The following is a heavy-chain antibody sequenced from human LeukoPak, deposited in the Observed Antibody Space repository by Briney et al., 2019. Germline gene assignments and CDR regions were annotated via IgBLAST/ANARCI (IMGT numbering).Heavy chain of an antibody. J-gene: IGHJ4*02. CDR2: IYSSGST. V-gene: IGHV4-38-2*02. CDR3: ARDLDWNYADY. CDR1: GFSIGTGYS. D-gene: IGHD1-7*01. Sequence: SETLSLTCSVSGFSIGTGYSWGWIRQPPGKGLEWIGRIYSSGSTNYNPSLKSRVTMSVDTSKDQFSLIVISVTAADTAVYYCARDLDWNYADYWGQGTLVTVSS.